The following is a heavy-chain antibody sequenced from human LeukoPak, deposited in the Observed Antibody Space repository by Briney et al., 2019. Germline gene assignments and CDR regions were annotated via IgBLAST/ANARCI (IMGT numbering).Heavy chain of an antibody. CDR2: IIPILGIA. J-gene: IGHJ4*02. CDR1: GGTFSSYT. CDR3: ARDSGGYCSSTSCYPLTDY. D-gene: IGHD2-2*01. Sequence: SVKVSCKASGGTFSSYTISWVRQAPGQGLEWMGRIIPILGIANYAQKFQGRVTITADKSTSTAYMELSSLRSEDTAVYYCARDSGGYCSSTSCYPLTDYWGKGTLVTVST. V-gene: IGHV1-69*04.